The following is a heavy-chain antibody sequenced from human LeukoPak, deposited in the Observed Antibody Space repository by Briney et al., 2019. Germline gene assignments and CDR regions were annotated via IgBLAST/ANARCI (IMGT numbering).Heavy chain of an antibody. CDR1: GFTFSNYW. Sequence: GGSLRLSCAASGFTFSNYWMSWVRQAPGKGLEWVANIKQDGSEKYYVDSVKGRFTISRDNAKNSLYLQMNSLRAEDTAVYYCAREGYYGSGSHYYYYGMDVWGQGTTVTVSS. CDR3: AREGYYGSGSHYYYYGMDV. D-gene: IGHD3-10*01. J-gene: IGHJ6*02. V-gene: IGHV3-7*04. CDR2: IKQDGSEK.